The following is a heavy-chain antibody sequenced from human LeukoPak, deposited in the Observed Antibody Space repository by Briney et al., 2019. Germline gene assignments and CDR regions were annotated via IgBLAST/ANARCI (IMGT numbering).Heavy chain of an antibody. CDR3: AINVRGGYSEAHGDF. CDR2: IWYDGSNK. V-gene: IGHV3-33*01. Sequence: GGSLRLSCAASGFTFSSYGMHWVRQAPGKGLEWVAVIWYDGSNKYYADSVKGRFTISRDDSKNTLYLQMNSLRVDDTAVYYCAINVRGGYSEAHGDFWGQGTLVTVSS. CDR1: GFTFSSYG. J-gene: IGHJ4*02. D-gene: IGHD3-10*02.